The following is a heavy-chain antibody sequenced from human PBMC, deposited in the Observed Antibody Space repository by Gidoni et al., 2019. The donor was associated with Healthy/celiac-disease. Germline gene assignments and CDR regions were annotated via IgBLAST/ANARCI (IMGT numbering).Heavy chain of an antibody. CDR1: GGSISSGGSY. V-gene: IGHV4-31*03. CDR3: ARDSSEIQLWWGGMYV. D-gene: IGHD5-18*01. Sequence: QVQLQVSGPGLVKPSQNLYLTCTVTGGSISSGGSYWSWIGQPSGKGLEWIGCIYYSGGTYSRPSLKRRVTISVDTSNDQFSLKLSSVTAANTAVYYCARDSSEIQLWWGGMYVWGQGTTFTVSS. J-gene: IGHJ6*02. CDR2: IYYSGGT.